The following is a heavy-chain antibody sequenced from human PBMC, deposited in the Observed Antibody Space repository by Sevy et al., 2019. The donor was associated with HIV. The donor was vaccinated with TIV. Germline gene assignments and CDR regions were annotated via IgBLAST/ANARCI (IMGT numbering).Heavy chain of an antibody. CDR3: AKVLYSQINTDDTFDI. D-gene: IGHD2-8*01. V-gene: IGHV3-33*03. CDR1: GFSLINYA. CDR2: MTFDGSNQ. J-gene: IGHJ3*02. Sequence: GGSLRLSCKATGFSLINYAIHWVRQAPGKGLEWVAVMTFDGSNQYYADSVKGRFTISRDTSTNTVYLQMNSLRADDTVLYSGAKVLYSQINTDDTFDIWGLGTMVTVSS.